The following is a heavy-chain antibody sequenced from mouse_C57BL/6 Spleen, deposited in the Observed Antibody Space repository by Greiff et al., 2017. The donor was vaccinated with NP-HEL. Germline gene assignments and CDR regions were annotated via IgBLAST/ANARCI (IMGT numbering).Heavy chain of an antibody. D-gene: IGHD1-1*01. CDR2: IDPENGDT. J-gene: IGHJ3*01. CDR3: TTVRGWYGSSYEGWFAY. V-gene: IGHV14-4*01. Sequence: EVQLQQSGAELVRPGASVKLSCTASGFTIKDDYMHWVKQRPEQGLEWIGWIDPENGDTEYASKFQGKATITADTSSNTAYLQLSSLTSEDTAVYDYTTVRGWYGSSYEGWFAYWGQGTLVTVSA. CDR1: GFTIKDDY.